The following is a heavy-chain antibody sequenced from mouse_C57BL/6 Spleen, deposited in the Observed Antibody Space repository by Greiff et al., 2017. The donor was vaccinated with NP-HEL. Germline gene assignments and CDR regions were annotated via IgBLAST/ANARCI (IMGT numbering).Heavy chain of an antibody. CDR3: ARRGIIVTTVVATPYAMDY. V-gene: IGHV5-17*01. CDR2: ISSGSSTI. Sequence: EVQRVESGGGLVKPGGSLKLSCAASGFTFSDYGMHWVRQAPEKGLEWVAYISSGSSTIYYADTVKGRFTISRDNAKNTLFLQMTSLRSEDTAMYYCARRGIIVTTVVATPYAMDYWGQGTSVTVSS. CDR1: GFTFSDYG. D-gene: IGHD1-1*01. J-gene: IGHJ4*01.